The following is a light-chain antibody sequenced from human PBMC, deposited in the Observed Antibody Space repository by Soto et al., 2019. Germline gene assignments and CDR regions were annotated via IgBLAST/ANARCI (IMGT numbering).Light chain of an antibody. V-gene: IGKV1-33*01. CDR1: QSISSY. J-gene: IGKJ2*02. Sequence: DIQMTQSPSSLSASVGDRVTITCRASQSISSYLNWYQQKPGKAPKLLIYAASSLGTGVSSRFSGSGSGTHFTLTISSLQPEDIATYYCQQFDSVPCTFGQGTKLEMK. CDR2: AAS. CDR3: QQFDSVPCT.